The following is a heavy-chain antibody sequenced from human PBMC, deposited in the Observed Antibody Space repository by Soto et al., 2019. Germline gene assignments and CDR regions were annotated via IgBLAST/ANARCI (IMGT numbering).Heavy chain of an antibody. Sequence: GGSLRLSCEASGFTLNNYWMHWVRQAPGRGLVWVSRINKDGSITQYADSVKGRFTISRDDAKNTVSLQMDSLRVEDTALYYCVGSLYGGSRSDYWGQGIPVNVSS. J-gene: IGHJ4*02. V-gene: IGHV3-74*03. D-gene: IGHD2-15*01. CDR1: GFTLNNYW. CDR2: INKDGSIT. CDR3: VGSLYGGSRSDY.